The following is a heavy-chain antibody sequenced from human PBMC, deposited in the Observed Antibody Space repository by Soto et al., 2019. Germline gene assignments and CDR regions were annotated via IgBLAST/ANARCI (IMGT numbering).Heavy chain of an antibody. Sequence: QLQLQESGPGLVQPSETLSLTRTVSGGSISSSSYYWGWVRQPPGEGLEWVGGIYYSGSTYYNPSLKSRCTISVDTPKNQSSLKLSSVTAADTAVYYCARPPYYDILTGYYAGAFDIWGQGTMVTVSS. CDR2: IYYSGST. CDR1: GGSISSSSYY. D-gene: IGHD3-9*01. CDR3: ARPPYYDILTGYYAGAFDI. J-gene: IGHJ3*02. V-gene: IGHV4-39*01.